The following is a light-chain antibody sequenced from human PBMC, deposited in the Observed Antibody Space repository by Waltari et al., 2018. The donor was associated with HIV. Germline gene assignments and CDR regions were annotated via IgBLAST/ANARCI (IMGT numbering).Light chain of an antibody. Sequence: EIVLTQSPAPLSLSPGERATLSCRASQSVSNNFAWYQQRPGQAPRLLIYDASNRATGIPARFSGSGSGTDFTLTISSLEPEDFVVYYCQQRSNWPRFTFGQGTRLEI. V-gene: IGKV3-11*01. CDR1: QSVSNN. CDR3: QQRSNWPRFT. J-gene: IGKJ2*01. CDR2: DAS.